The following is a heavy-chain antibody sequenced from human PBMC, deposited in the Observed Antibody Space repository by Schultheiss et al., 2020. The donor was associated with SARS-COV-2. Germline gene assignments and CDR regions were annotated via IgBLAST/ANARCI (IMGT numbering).Heavy chain of an antibody. J-gene: IGHJ1*01. Sequence: GGSLRLSCAASGFTFSDYYMSWIRQAPGEGLEWVSFISSGGGTIYADSVKGRFTFSRDNAKNSLYLQMNSLRAEDTAVYYCAKGGSCSGGSCYLMNWGQGTLVTVSS. CDR2: ISSGGGTI. CDR1: GFTFSDYY. D-gene: IGHD2-15*01. CDR3: AKGGSCSGGSCYLMN. V-gene: IGHV3-11*01.